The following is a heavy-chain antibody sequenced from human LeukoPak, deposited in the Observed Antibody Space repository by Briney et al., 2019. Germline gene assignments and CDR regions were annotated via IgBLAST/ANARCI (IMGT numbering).Heavy chain of an antibody. CDR3: AIGAMVTALDY. J-gene: IGHJ4*02. CDR2: ISYDGSNK. CDR1: GFTFSSYG. V-gene: IGHV3-30*03. Sequence: GGSLRLSCAASGFTFSSYGMHWVRQAPGKGLEWVAVISYDGSNKYYADSVKGRFTISRDNSKNTLYLQMNSLRAEDAAAYYCAIGAMVTALDYWGQGTLVTVSS. D-gene: IGHD5-18*01.